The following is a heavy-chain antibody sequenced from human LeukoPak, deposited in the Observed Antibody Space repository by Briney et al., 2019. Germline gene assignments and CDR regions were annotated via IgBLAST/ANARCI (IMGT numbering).Heavy chain of an antibody. D-gene: IGHD3-10*01. V-gene: IGHV1-18*01. CDR2: ISAYNGNT. CDR3: ARDTGGFGELYAYYYGMDV. CDR1: GYTFTIYG. Sequence: ASVKVSCTASGYTFTIYGISWVRQAPGQGLEWMGWISAYNGNTNYAQKLQGRVTMTTDTSTSTAYMELRSLRSDDTAVYYCARDTGGFGELYAYYYGMDVWGQGTTVTVSS. J-gene: IGHJ6*02.